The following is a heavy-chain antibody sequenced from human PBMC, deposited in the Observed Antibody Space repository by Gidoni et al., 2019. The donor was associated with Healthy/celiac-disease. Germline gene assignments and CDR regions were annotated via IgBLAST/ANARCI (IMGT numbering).Heavy chain of an antibody. Sequence: QVQLVQSGAEVKKPGASVKVSCKVSGYTPTELSMHWVRQAPGKGLEWMGGFDPEDGETIYAQKLQGRGTMTEDTSTDTAYMELSSLRSEDTAVYYCATDPIRYNWNDGDYWGQGTLVTVSS. D-gene: IGHD1-20*01. V-gene: IGHV1-24*01. CDR2: FDPEDGET. CDR3: ATDPIRYNWNDGDY. J-gene: IGHJ4*02. CDR1: GYTPTELS.